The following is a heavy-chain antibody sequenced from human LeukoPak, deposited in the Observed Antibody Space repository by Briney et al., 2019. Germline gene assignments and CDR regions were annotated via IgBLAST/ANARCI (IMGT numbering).Heavy chain of an antibody. CDR3: ARLNLGMAFDI. Sequence: SETLSLTXTVSGGSISSSSYYWGRIGQPPGMGLEWVGSIYYSGSTYYNPSINRLIIISVDASNNQYFLKMSSRTADKTAVYYIARLNLGMAFDIWGQGTMVTVSS. CDR1: GGSISSSSYY. J-gene: IGHJ3*02. CDR2: IYYSGST. D-gene: IGHD3-10*01. V-gene: IGHV4-39*01.